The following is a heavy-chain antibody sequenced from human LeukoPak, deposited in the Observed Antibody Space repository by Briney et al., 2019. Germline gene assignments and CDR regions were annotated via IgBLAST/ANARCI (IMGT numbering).Heavy chain of an antibody. CDR2: ISYDGINK. CDR3: ASARDYHDTSGLDY. V-gene: IGHV3-30-3*01. Sequence: GGSLRLSCAASGSTFSSYPMHWVRQAPGKGLEWVAVISYDGINKYYADSVKGRFTISRDNSKNTLYLQMNSLRAEDTAVYYCASARDYHDTSGLDYWGQGTLVTVSS. D-gene: IGHD3-22*01. CDR1: GSTFSSYP. J-gene: IGHJ4*02.